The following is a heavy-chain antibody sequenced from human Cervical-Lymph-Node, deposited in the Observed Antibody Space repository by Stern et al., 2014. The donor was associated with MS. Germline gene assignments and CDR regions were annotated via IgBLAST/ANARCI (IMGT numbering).Heavy chain of an antibody. J-gene: IGHJ6*02. D-gene: IGHD2-2*01. CDR2: VIPMSGTT. Sequence: VQLEESGPEVKKPGSSVKVSCKASGGTVSRNVINWVRQAPGQGLEWVGKVIPMSGTTNYAQRFQGRVTIIADDSAGTVYMEMNSLRYEDTAVYYCARSCSRDGMDVWGQGTTVTVSS. V-gene: IGHV1-69*18. CDR1: GGTVSRNV. CDR3: ARSCSRDGMDV.